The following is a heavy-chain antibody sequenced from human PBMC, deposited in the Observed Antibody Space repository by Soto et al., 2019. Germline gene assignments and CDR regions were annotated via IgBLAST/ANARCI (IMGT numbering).Heavy chain of an antibody. CDR3: ALPTRMPGD. CDR2: ISPSTSDT. J-gene: IGHJ4*02. Sequence: QVQLVESGGGLVKPGGSLRLSCVASGFTFTDYYKSWFRQAPGKGPESLSYISPSTSDTKYADSVKGRFTISRDNAKNSIYLQMNNLRVEDTAVYYCALPTRMPGDWGQGILVTVSS. CDR1: GFTFTDYY. V-gene: IGHV3-11*05. D-gene: IGHD2-2*01.